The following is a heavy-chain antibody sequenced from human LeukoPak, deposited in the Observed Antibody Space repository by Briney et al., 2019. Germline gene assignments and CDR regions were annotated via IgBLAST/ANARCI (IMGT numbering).Heavy chain of an antibody. CDR2: IKQDGSDK. CDR1: GFAFSSNW. D-gene: IGHD2-15*01. J-gene: IGHJ4*02. CDR3: VTGGSWFRY. Sequence: GGSLRLSCEASGFAFSSNWMSWVRQAPGKGLEWVANIKQDGSDKYYVDSVKGRFTISIDNAKNSLYVQMNSLRGEDTAVYYCVTGGSWFRYWGQGSLVTVSS. V-gene: IGHV3-7*02.